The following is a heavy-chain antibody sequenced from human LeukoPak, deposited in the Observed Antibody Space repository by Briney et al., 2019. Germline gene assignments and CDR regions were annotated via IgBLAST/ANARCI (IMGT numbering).Heavy chain of an antibody. D-gene: IGHD6-19*01. CDR1: GGSISSSSYY. CDR2: IYYSGST. Sequence: PSETLSLTCTVSGGSISSSSYYWGWIRQPPGKGLEWIGSIYYSGSTYYNPSLTSRVTISVDTSKDQFSLKLSSVTATDTAMYYCARQEFGWSPFYWGQGTLVTVSS. V-gene: IGHV4-39*01. J-gene: IGHJ4*02. CDR3: ARQEFGWSPFY.